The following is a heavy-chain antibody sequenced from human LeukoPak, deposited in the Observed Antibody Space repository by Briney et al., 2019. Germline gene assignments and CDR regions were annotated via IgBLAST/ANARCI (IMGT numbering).Heavy chain of an antibody. CDR2: IDSDGSST. J-gene: IGHJ4*02. Sequence: GGSLRLSCAASGFTFSNYWMHWVRHAPGKVLVWVSCIDSDGSSTRYADSVKGRFTISRDNAKNTLYLQMNSLRAEDTAVYYCVRALIGSHDYWGQGTLVTVSS. CDR3: VRALIGSHDY. V-gene: IGHV3-74*01. CDR1: GFTFSNYW.